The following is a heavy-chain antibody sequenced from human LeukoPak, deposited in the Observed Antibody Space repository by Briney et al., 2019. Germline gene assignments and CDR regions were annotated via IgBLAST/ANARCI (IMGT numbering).Heavy chain of an antibody. D-gene: IGHD3-22*01. CDR2: ITRSSRYI. J-gene: IGHJ4*02. V-gene: IGHV3-21*01. Sequence: PGGSLRLSCAASRFTFSTYTMNWVRQAPGKGLEWVSSITRSSRYIYYADSVKGRFTISRDNAKNSLYLQMNSLRAEDTAVYYCARDAPLPYYYDSSGYYYARYFDYWGQGTLVTVSS. CDR3: ARDAPLPYYYDSSGYYYARYFDY. CDR1: RFTFSTYT.